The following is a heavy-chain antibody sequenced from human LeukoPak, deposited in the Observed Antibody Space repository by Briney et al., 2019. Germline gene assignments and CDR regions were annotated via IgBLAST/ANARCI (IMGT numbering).Heavy chain of an antibody. CDR1: GGSFSGYY. V-gene: IGHV4-34*01. Sequence: SETLSLTCAVYGGSFSGYYWSWIRQPPGKGLEWIGEINHSGSTNYNPPLKSRVTMSVDTSKNQFSLKLSSVTAADTAVYYCARLAVGGSYLMGFDYWGQGTLVTVSS. D-gene: IGHD1-26*01. J-gene: IGHJ4*02. CDR3: ARLAVGGSYLMGFDY. CDR2: INHSGST.